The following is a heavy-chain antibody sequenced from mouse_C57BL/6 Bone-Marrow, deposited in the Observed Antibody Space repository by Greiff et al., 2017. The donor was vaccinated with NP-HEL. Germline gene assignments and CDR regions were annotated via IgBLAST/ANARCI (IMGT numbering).Heavy chain of an antibody. CDR2: IYWDDDK. D-gene: IGHD1-1*02. J-gene: IGHJ4*01. CDR3: ARRDYDYYAMDY. V-gene: IGHV8-12*01. Sequence: QVTLKESGPGILQSSQTLSLTCSFSGFSLSTSGMGVSWIRQPSGKGLEWLAHIYWDDDKRYNPSLKSRLTSSKDTSRNQVFLKITSVDTADTATYYCARRDYDYYAMDYWGQGTSVTVSS. CDR1: GFSLSTSGMG.